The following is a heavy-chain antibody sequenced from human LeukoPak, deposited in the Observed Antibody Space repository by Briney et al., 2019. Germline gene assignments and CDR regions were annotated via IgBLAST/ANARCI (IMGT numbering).Heavy chain of an antibody. CDR3: AKDGYNYDSSGHFDY. V-gene: IGHV3-23*01. Sequence: GGSLRLSCAASGFTFSTYAMHWVRQPPGRGLEWVSAISGSGGATYHADADSVKGRFIISRDNSKNTLYLQINSLRVEDTAVYYCAKDGYNYDSSGHFDYWGQGTLVTVSS. J-gene: IGHJ4*02. CDR2: ISGSGGAT. D-gene: IGHD3-22*01. CDR1: GFTFSTYA.